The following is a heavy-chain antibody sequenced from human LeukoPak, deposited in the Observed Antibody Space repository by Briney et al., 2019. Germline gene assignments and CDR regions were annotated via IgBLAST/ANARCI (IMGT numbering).Heavy chain of an antibody. V-gene: IGHV3-23*01. CDR3: AKGGYSYDSSGHNYFDY. Sequence: PGGSLRLSCTASGFTFSTYGMSWVRQAPGKGLEWVSTIGDSGVSTHYAESVKGRFTISRDNSKSALHLQMNSLRAEDTAVYYCAKGGYSYDSSGHNYFDYWGQGTLVTVSS. CDR2: IGDSGVST. D-gene: IGHD3-22*01. J-gene: IGHJ4*02. CDR1: GFTFSTYG.